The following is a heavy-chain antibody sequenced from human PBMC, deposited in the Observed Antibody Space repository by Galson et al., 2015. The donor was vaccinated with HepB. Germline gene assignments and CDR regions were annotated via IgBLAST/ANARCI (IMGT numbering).Heavy chain of an antibody. Sequence: SLRLSCAASGFTFSTYTMHWVRQAPGKGLEWVSLTSYDERNKNYADSVKGRFTISRDNSKNTLYLQMNSLRPEDTAVYYCARDREMSTRWPDYCLHSGMDVWGQGTTVTVSS. J-gene: IGHJ6*02. CDR2: TSYDERNK. D-gene: IGHD3-16*01. CDR3: ARDREMSTRWPDYCLHSGMDV. CDR1: GFTFSTYT. V-gene: IGHV3-30*01.